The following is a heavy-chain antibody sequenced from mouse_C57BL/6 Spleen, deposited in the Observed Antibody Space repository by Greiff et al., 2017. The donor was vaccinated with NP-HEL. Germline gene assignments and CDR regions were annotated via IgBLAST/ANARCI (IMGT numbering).Heavy chain of an antibody. Sequence: QVQLQQSGAELARPGASVKLSCKASGYTFTSYGISWVKQRTEQGLEWIGEIYPRSGNTYYNEKFKGKATLTADKSSSTAYMELRCLTSEDSAVYFCAISGDGCYVGFDVWGTGTTVTVSS. CDR2: IYPRSGNT. J-gene: IGHJ1*03. D-gene: IGHD2-3*01. V-gene: IGHV1-81*01. CDR1: GYTFTSYG. CDR3: AISGDGCYVGFDV.